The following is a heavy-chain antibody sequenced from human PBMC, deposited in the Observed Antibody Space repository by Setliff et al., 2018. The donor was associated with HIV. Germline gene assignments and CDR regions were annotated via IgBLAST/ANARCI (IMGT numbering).Heavy chain of an antibody. CDR2: IYAGDSGI. V-gene: IGHV5-51*01. Sequence: GESLKISCKGYGFSFTNYWIVWVRQMPGKGLEWMGIIYAGDSGIRYSPSFQGQVTISADKSISTAYLQMNSLKTEDTAIYYCARDPTIPSPDYFDHWGQGTLVTVSS. J-gene: IGHJ4*02. D-gene: IGHD4-4*01. CDR3: ARDPTIPSPDYFDH. CDR1: GFSFTNYW.